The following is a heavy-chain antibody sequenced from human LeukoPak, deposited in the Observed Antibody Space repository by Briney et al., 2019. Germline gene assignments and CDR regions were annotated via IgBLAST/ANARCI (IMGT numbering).Heavy chain of an antibody. CDR3: ARDRQYCSSTSCYTEPVNWFDP. Sequence: PGGSLRLSCAASGFTFSSYAMHWVRQAPGKGLEWVAVISYDGSNKYYADSVKGRFTISRDNSKNTLYLQMNSLRAEDTAVYYCARDRQYCSSTSCYTEPVNWFDPWGQGTLVTVSS. J-gene: IGHJ5*02. CDR1: GFTFSSYA. V-gene: IGHV3-30-3*01. CDR2: ISYDGSNK. D-gene: IGHD2-2*02.